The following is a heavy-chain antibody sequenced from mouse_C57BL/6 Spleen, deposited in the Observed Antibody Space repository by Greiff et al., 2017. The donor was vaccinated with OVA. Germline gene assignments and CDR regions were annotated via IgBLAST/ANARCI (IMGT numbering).Heavy chain of an antibody. J-gene: IGHJ1*03. Sequence: QVQLQQPGAELVMPGASVKLSCKASGYTFTSYWMHWVKQRPGQGLEWIGEIDPSDSYTNYNQKFKGKSTLTVDKSSSTAYMQLSSLTSEDSAVYYCARSDGYWRYFDVWGTGTTVTVSS. V-gene: IGHV1-69*01. D-gene: IGHD2-3*01. CDR2: IDPSDSYT. CDR1: GYTFTSYW. CDR3: ARSDGYWRYFDV.